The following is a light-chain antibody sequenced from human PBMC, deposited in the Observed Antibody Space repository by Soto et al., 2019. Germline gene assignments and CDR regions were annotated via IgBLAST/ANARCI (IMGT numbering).Light chain of an antibody. CDR2: SAS. CDR3: QKRTNLPPT. V-gene: IGKV3-11*01. Sequence: ILLTQSTATLSLSPGERATLSCSASQNVRNDLVWYLQKPGQAPRLLIYSASNRATGIPARFSGSGSGTDVTLTISSLEPEDFAVYYCQKRTNLPPTFGGGTKAEFK. CDR1: QNVRND. J-gene: IGKJ4*01.